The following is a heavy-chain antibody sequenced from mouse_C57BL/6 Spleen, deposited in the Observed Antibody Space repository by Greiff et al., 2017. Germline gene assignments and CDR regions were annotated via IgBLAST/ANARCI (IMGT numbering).Heavy chain of an antibody. CDR2: IWSDGST. CDR3: ARGGLRGYYFDY. Sequence: VQLQQSGPGLVAPSQSLSITCTVSGFSLTSYGVHWVRQPPGKGLEWLVVIWSDGSTTYNSALNSRLSISKDNSKSQVFLKMNSLQTDDTAMYYCARGGLRGYYFDYWGQGTTLTVSS. D-gene: IGHD1-1*01. V-gene: IGHV2-6*03. CDR1: GFSLTSYG. J-gene: IGHJ2*01.